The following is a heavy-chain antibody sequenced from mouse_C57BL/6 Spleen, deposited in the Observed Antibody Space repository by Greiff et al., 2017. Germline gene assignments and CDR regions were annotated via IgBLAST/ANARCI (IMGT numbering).Heavy chain of an antibody. Sequence: EVKLVESGGGLVQPTGSLKLSCAASGFTFNTYAMHWVRQAPGKGLEWVARIRSKSSNYATYYADSVKDRFTISRDDSQSMLYRQMNTLKTEDTSMYYCVREYSSGYVLDYWGQGTTLTVSS. J-gene: IGHJ2*01. CDR2: IRSKSSNYAT. CDR3: VREYSSGYVLDY. CDR1: GFTFNTYA. D-gene: IGHD3-2*02. V-gene: IGHV10-3*01.